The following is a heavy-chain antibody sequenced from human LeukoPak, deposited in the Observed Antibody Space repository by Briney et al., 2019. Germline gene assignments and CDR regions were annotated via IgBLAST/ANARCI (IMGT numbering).Heavy chain of an antibody. J-gene: IGHJ4*02. V-gene: IGHV4-34*01. CDR1: GGSFSGYY. CDR3: ARDPGYSSSWLDY. Sequence: PSETLSLTCAVYGGSFSGYYWSWIRQPPGKGLEWIGEIKHSGSTNYNPSLKSRVTISVDTSKNQFSLKLSSVTAADTAVYYCARDPGYSSSWLDYWGQGTLVTVSS. CDR2: IKHSGST. D-gene: IGHD6-13*01.